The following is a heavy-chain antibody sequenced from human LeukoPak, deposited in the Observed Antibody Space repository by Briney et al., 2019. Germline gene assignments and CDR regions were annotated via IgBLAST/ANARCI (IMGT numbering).Heavy chain of an antibody. D-gene: IGHD2-15*01. V-gene: IGHV1-8*01. CDR1: GYTFTSYD. CDR2: MNPNSGNA. Sequence: ASVKVSCKASGYTFTSYDINWVRQATGQGLEWMGWMNPNSGNAGYAQKFQGRVTMTRNTSISTAYMELSSLRSEDTAVYYCARVHSGGSNTDFDYWGQGTLVTVSS. CDR3: ARVHSGGSNTDFDY. J-gene: IGHJ4*02.